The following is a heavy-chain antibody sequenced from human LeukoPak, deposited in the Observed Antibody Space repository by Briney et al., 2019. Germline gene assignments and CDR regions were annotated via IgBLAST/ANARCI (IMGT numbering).Heavy chain of an antibody. CDR1: GGSISSGSYY. J-gene: IGHJ6*03. CDR2: IYTSGST. CDR3: ARSDGTYYYYYMDV. D-gene: IGHD6-13*01. Sequence: SQTLSLTCIVSGGSISSGSYYWSWLRQPAGKGLEWIGRIYTSGSTNSNPSLKSRVTISVDTSKNQFSLKLSSVTAADTAVYYCARSDGTYYYYYMDVWGKGTTVTISS. V-gene: IGHV4-61*02.